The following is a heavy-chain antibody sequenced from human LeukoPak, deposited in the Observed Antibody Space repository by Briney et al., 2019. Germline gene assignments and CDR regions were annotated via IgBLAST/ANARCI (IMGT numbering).Heavy chain of an antibody. D-gene: IGHD6-13*01. Sequence: GRSLRLSCAASGFTFSSYGMHWVRQAPGKGLEWVAVIWYDGSNKYYADSVKGRFTISRDNSKNTLYLQMNSLGAEDTAVYYCARAARRDSSSWYDYWGQGTLVTVSS. J-gene: IGHJ4*02. CDR3: ARAARRDSSSWYDY. CDR1: GFTFSSYG. CDR2: IWYDGSNK. V-gene: IGHV3-33*01.